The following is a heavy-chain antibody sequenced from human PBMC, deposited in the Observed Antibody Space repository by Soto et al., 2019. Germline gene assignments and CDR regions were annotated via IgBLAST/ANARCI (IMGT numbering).Heavy chain of an antibody. Sequence: GSMRLSCSAARFTLSNAWMSWVRQAPGKGLEWVGRIKSKTDGGTTDYAAPVKGRFTISRDDSKNTLYLQMNSLKTEDTAVYYCTTALVVVHWGQGTLVTVSS. V-gene: IGHV3-15*01. D-gene: IGHD2-15*01. J-gene: IGHJ4*02. CDR2: IKSKTDGGTT. CDR3: TTALVVVH. CDR1: RFTLSNAW.